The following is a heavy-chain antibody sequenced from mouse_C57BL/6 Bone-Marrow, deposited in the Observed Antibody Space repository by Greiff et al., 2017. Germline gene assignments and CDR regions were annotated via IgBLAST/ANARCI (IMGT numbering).Heavy chain of an antibody. V-gene: IGHV14-4*01. J-gene: IGHJ2*01. CDR1: GFNIKDDY. CDR2: IDPENGDT. CDR3: TTSGYYGSSFYFDY. Sequence: VQLQQSGAELVRPGASVKLSCTASGFNIKDDYMHWVKQRPEQGLEWIGWIDPENGDTEYASKFQGKATITATTSSNTAYLQLSSLTSEDTAVYYCTTSGYYGSSFYFDYWGQGTTLTVSS. D-gene: IGHD1-1*01.